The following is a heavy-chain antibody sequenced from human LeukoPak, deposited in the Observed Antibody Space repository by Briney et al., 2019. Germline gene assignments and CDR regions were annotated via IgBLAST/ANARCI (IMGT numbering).Heavy chain of an antibody. D-gene: IGHD6-19*01. Sequence: SETLSLTCTVSGVSISSYYWSWLRQPPGQGLEWIGYIYYSGSTNYNPSLKSRVTISVDTSKNQFSLKLSSVTAADTAVYYCARSDPVAGTDNWFDPWGQGTLVTVSS. J-gene: IGHJ5*02. CDR1: GVSISSYY. V-gene: IGHV4-59*01. CDR3: ARSDPVAGTDNWFDP. CDR2: IYYSGST.